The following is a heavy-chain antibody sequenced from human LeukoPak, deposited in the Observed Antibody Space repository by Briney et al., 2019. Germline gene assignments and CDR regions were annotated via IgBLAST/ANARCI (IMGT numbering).Heavy chain of an antibody. Sequence: ASVKVSCKVSGYTLTELSMHWVRQAPGKGLEWMGGFDPEDGETIYAQKFQGRVTMTEDTSTDTAYMELSSLRSEDTAVYYCATETAYCGGDCSRGAFDIWGQGTMVTVSS. CDR2: FDPEDGET. J-gene: IGHJ3*02. V-gene: IGHV1-24*01. CDR3: ATETAYCGGDCSRGAFDI. D-gene: IGHD2-21*01. CDR1: GYTLTELS.